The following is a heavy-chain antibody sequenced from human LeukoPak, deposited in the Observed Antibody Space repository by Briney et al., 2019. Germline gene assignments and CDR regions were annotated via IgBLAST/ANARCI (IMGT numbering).Heavy chain of an antibody. Sequence: PGESLQISCEGAGYSFTSYWIGWVRQLPGKGLEWMGIIYPGDSDTRYSPSFQGQVTISADKSISTAYLQWSSLKASDTAMYYCARLGSSTVATITPPTLWGQGTLVTVSS. CDR2: IYPGDSDT. V-gene: IGHV5-51*01. D-gene: IGHD5-12*01. CDR1: GYSFTSYW. CDR3: ARLGSSTVATITPPTL. J-gene: IGHJ4*02.